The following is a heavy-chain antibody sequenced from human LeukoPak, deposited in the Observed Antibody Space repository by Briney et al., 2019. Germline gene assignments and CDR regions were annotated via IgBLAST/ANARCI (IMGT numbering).Heavy chain of an antibody. CDR2: IYYSGST. Sequence: SETLSLTCTVSGGSISSGDYYWSWIRQPPGKGLEWIGYIYYSGSTYYNPSLRSRVTISVDTSKNQFSLKLSSVTAADTAVYYCARHPGMVRGALFDYWGQGTLVTVSS. D-gene: IGHD3-10*01. J-gene: IGHJ4*02. CDR1: GGSISSGDYY. V-gene: IGHV4-30-4*01. CDR3: ARHPGMVRGALFDY.